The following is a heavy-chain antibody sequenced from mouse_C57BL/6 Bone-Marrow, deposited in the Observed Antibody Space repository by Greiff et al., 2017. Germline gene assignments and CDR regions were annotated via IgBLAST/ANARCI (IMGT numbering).Heavy chain of an antibody. CDR3: AKCGYDSSYDMDY. CDR2: IWSGGST. J-gene: IGHJ4*01. CDR1: GFSLTSYG. V-gene: IGHV2-4*01. Sequence: VQLQQSGPGLVQPSQSLSITCTVSGFSLTSYGVHWVRQPPGKGLEWLGVIWSGGSTDYNAAFIARLSISKDNTKRQAFFRMNSLQADDTAIYYCAKCGYDSSYDMDYWGQGTSVTVSS. D-gene: IGHD1-1*01.